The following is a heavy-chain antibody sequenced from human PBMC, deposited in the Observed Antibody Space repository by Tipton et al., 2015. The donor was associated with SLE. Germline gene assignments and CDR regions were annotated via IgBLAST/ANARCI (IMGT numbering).Heavy chain of an antibody. CDR2: ISYDGSNK. Sequence: SLRLSCAASGFTFRNYAMHWVRQAPGEGLEWVTFISYDGSNKYYADSVKGRFTISRDNSKNTVYLQMNSPRAEDTALYYCARGGGDYDFRVEYWGQGTLVTVSS. V-gene: IGHV3-30-3*01. CDR3: ARGGGDYDFRVEY. D-gene: IGHD3-3*01. CDR1: GFTFRNYA. J-gene: IGHJ4*02.